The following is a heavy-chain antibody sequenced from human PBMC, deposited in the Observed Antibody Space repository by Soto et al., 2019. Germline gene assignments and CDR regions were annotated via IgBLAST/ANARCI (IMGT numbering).Heavy chain of an antibody. Sequence: ASVKVSCKASGYTFTGYYMHWVRQAPGQGLEWMGWINPNSGGTNYAQKFQGRVTMTRDTSISTAYMELSRLRSDDTAVYYCARSSSGWYYFDYWCQGIPVTVFS. J-gene: IGHJ4*02. CDR3: ARSSSGWYYFDY. CDR2: INPNSGGT. V-gene: IGHV1-2*02. D-gene: IGHD6-19*01. CDR1: GYTFTGYY.